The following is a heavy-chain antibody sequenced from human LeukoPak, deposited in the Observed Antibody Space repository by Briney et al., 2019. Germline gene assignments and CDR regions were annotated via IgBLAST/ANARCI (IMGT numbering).Heavy chain of an antibody. CDR3: ARDLRVVPAAMDYYYMDV. J-gene: IGHJ6*03. CDR1: GYTFTSYG. Sequence: ASVKVSCKASGYTFTSYGISWVRQAPGQGLEWMGWISAYGGNTNYAQKLQGRVTMTTDTSTSTAYMELRSLRSDDTAVYYCARDLRVVPAAMDYYYMDVWGKGTTVTVSS. D-gene: IGHD2-2*01. CDR2: ISAYGGNT. V-gene: IGHV1-18*01.